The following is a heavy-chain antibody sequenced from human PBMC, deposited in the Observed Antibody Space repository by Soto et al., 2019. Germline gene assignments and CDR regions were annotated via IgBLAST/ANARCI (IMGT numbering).Heavy chain of an antibody. J-gene: IGHJ4*02. D-gene: IGHD3-3*01. CDR1: GFTFSSYA. CDR3: ARERFSYYDFWSGYERPIPLDY. V-gene: IGHV3-30-3*01. Sequence: GGSLRLSCAASGFTFSSYAMHWVRQAPGKGLEWVAVISYDGSNKYYADSVKGRFTISRDNSKNTLYLQMNSLRAEDTAVYYCARERFSYYDFWSGYERPIPLDYWGQGTLVTVSS. CDR2: ISYDGSNK.